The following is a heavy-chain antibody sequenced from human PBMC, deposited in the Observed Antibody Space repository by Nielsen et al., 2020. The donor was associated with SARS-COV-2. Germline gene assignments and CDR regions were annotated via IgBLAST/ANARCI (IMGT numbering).Heavy chain of an antibody. Sequence: GESLKISCAASGFTFSSYGMHWVRQAPGKGLEWVAVISYDGSNKYYADSVKGRFTISRDNAKNSLYLQMNSLRAEDTALYYCAKAPGALDYYGMDVWGQGTTVTVSS. CDR1: GFTFSSYG. V-gene: IGHV3-30*18. D-gene: IGHD3-10*01. J-gene: IGHJ6*02. CDR3: AKAPGALDYYGMDV. CDR2: ISYDGSNK.